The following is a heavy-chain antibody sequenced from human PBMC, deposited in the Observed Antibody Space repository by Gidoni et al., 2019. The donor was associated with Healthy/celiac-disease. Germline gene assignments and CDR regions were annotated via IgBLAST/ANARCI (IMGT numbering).Heavy chain of an antibody. D-gene: IGHD6-19*01. J-gene: IGHJ4*02. CDR2: ISGIGGST. Sequence: EVQLLESGGGLVQPGGSLRLSCAASGFTFSSYAMSWVRQAPGKGLEWVSAISGIGGSTSYADSVEGRFTISRDNAKNTLYLQMNSLRAEETAVYYCAKIPATSGVAVAGTDYWGQGTLVTVSS. CDR1: GFTFSSYA. V-gene: IGHV3-23*01. CDR3: AKIPATSGVAVAGTDY.